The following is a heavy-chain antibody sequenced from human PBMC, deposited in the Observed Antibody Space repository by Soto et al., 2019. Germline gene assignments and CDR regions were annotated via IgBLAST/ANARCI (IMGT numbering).Heavy chain of an antibody. CDR3: ARSVKGHFDY. Sequence: EVQLVESGGGLVQPGGSLRLSCAASGFTFSVYSMNWIRQAPGKGLQWVSYMTSDMKTIHYADSVKGRFTISRDNAKNLVYLQMTSLRDEDTAVYYCARSVKGHFDYWGQGALVTVSS. CDR1: GFTFSVYS. J-gene: IGHJ4*02. V-gene: IGHV3-48*02. D-gene: IGHD6-19*01. CDR2: MTSDMKTI.